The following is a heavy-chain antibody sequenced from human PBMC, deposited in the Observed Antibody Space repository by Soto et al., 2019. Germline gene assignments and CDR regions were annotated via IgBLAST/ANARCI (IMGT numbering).Heavy chain of an antibody. CDR1: GVTPSWNQ. D-gene: IGHD3-22*01. V-gene: IGHV3-53*01. Sequence: RGGRRVRCGGSGVTPSWNQLGVGRQAPGKGLEWVSVIYSGGSTYYADSVKGRFTISRDNSKNTLYLQMNSLRAEDTAVYFCVRDQNSTGLFDYSGQGTLVTGSS. CDR2: IYSGGST. CDR3: VRDQNSTGLFDY. J-gene: IGHJ4*02.